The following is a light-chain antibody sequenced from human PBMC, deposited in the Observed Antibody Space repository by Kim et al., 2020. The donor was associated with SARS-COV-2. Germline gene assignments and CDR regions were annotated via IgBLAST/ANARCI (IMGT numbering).Light chain of an antibody. CDR2: HTS. J-gene: IGKJ4*01. CDR3: EQHHRWPST. Sequence: EIVLTQSPATLSVSPGERATLSCGASQSVGTLLAWYQERPGQAPRLLIYHTSTRATGIPVRFSGSGSGTEFTLTISSLQSEDFAVYYCEQHHRWPSTLGGGTQV. CDR1: QSVGTL. V-gene: IGKV3-15*01.